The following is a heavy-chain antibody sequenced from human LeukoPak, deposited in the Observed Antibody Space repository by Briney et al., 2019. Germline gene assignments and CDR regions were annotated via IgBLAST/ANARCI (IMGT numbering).Heavy chain of an antibody. D-gene: IGHD3-10*01. J-gene: IGHJ5*02. CDR3: ARAIWFGELFDWFDP. V-gene: IGHV3-30*19. CDR2: ISYDGSNK. CDR1: GFTFSSYG. Sequence: PGRSLRLSCAASGFTFSSYGMHWVRQAPGKGLEWVAVISYDGSNKYYADSVKGRFTISRDNSKNTLYLQMNSLRAEDTAVYYCARAIWFGELFDWFDPWGQGTLVTVSS.